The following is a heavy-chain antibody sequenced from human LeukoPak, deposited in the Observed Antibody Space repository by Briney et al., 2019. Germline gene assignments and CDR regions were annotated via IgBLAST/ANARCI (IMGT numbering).Heavy chain of an antibody. J-gene: IGHJ4*02. CDR3: ARGVATGTTALYYFDY. Sequence: SETLSLTCAVNGGSLSGYYWSWIRQPPGKGLEWIGEINHSGSTNYNPSLKSRVTISVDTSKNQFSLKLSSVTAADTAVYYCARGVATGTTALYYFDYWGQGTLVTVSS. D-gene: IGHD1-1*01. CDR2: INHSGST. V-gene: IGHV4-34*01. CDR1: GGSLSGYY.